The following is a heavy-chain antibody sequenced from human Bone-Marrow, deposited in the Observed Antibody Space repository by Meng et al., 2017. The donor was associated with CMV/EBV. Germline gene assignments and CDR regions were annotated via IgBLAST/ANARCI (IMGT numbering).Heavy chain of an antibody. J-gene: IGHJ6*01. D-gene: IGHD2-2*01. Sequence: GESLKISCAVSGFTFSSYSMNWVRQAPGKGLEWVSSISSSSSYIYYADSVKGRFTISRDNAKNSLYLQMNSLRAEDTAVYYCARLSSRQLHGYYYGMDVWGQGTTVTVSS. V-gene: IGHV3-21*01. CDR3: ARLSSRQLHGYYYGMDV. CDR2: ISSSSSYI. CDR1: GFTFSSYS.